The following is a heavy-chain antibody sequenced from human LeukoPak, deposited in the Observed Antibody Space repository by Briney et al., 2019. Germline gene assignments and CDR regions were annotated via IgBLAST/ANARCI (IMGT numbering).Heavy chain of an antibody. D-gene: IGHD6-13*01. CDR1: GFTLSSYA. J-gene: IGHJ4*02. CDR3: ARDLSGIAGHTYGRGIDY. Sequence: GGSLRLSCAASGFTLSSYAMSWVRQAPGKGLEWVANIKKDGSEKYYVDAVKGRFTISRDNAKTSLYLQMNSLRAEDTAVYYCARDLSGIAGHTYGRGIDYWGQGTLVTVSS. V-gene: IGHV3-7*01. CDR2: IKKDGSEK.